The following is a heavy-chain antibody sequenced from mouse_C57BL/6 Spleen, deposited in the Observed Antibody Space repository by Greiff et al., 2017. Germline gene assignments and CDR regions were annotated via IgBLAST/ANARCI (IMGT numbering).Heavy chain of an antibody. J-gene: IGHJ2*01. D-gene: IGHD2-3*01. CDR3: ARDEGYDGYYHY. CDR2: ISDGGSYT. Sequence: EVKLVESGGGLVKPGGSLKLSCAASGFTFSSYAMSWVRQTPEKRLEWVATISDGGSYTYYPDNVKGRFTISRDNAKNNLYLQMSHLKSEDTAMYYCARDEGYDGYYHYWGQGTTLTVSS. CDR1: GFTFSSYA. V-gene: IGHV5-4*01.